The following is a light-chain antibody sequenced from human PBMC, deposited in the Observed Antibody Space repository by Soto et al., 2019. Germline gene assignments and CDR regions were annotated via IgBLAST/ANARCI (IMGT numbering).Light chain of an antibody. Sequence: QSVLTQPPSASGSPGQSVTISCTGTSSDVGGYNYVSWYQQHPGKAPKLMIYEVSKRPSGVPDRFSGSKSGNTASLTFSGLQAEDEADYYCSSYAGSNNPVVFGGGTQLTVL. J-gene: IGLJ2*01. CDR2: EVS. V-gene: IGLV2-8*01. CDR3: SSYAGSNNPVV. CDR1: SSDVGGYNY.